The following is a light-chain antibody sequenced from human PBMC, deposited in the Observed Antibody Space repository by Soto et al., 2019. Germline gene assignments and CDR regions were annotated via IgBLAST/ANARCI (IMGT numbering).Light chain of an antibody. Sequence: QSVLTQPPSASGTPGQRVTISCSGSSSNIGGNYVHWYQQLPGMAPKLLIYGSSQRPSGVPDRISGSKSGTSASLAISGLRSEDEADYYGAAGEDTLSGPLFGGGTKLTVL. CDR3: AAGEDTLSGPL. J-gene: IGLJ2*01. CDR1: SSNIGGNY. V-gene: IGLV1-47*01. CDR2: GSS.